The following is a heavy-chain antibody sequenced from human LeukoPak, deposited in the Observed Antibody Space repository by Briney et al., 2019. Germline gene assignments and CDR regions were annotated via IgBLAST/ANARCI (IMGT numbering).Heavy chain of an antibody. CDR2: IKIKTDDGTT. J-gene: IGHJ4*02. D-gene: IGHD3-10*01. CDR3: TTGLLWFGELLSDLSGY. Sequence: GGSLRLSCAASGFTFSNAWMRWVRHAIGKGLELVGRIKIKTDDGTTDYAAPVKSRITNSRDESKNTLYLQMNILKTEDTAVYYCTTGLLWFGELLSDLSGYWGQGTLVTVSS. CDR1: GFTFSNAW. V-gene: IGHV3-15*01.